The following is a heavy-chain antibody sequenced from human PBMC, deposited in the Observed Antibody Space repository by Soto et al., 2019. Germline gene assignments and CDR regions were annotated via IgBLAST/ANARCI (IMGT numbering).Heavy chain of an antibody. CDR3: ARERWLSS. CDR2: ISYDGSNK. J-gene: IGHJ4*02. D-gene: IGHD5-12*01. V-gene: IGHV3-30-3*01. CDR1: GFTFSSYA. Sequence: QVQLVESGGGVVQPGRSLRLSCAASGFTFSSYAMHWVRQAPGKGLQWVAVISYDGSNKYYADSVKGRFTISRDNSKNTLYLQMNSLRAEDRAVYYCARERWLSSWGQGTLVTVSS.